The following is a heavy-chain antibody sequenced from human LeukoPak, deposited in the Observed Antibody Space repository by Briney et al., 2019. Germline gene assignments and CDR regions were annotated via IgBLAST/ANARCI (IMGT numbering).Heavy chain of an antibody. CDR3: AKEGPNDFWSGYYYFDY. D-gene: IGHD3-3*01. CDR1: GFTVSSNY. V-gene: IGHV3-66*01. J-gene: IGHJ4*02. CDR2: IYSGGST. Sequence: GGSLRLSCAASGFTVSSNYMSWVRQAPGKGLEWVSVIYSGGSTYYADSVKGRFTISRDNSKNTLYLQMNSLRAEDTAVYYCAKEGPNDFWSGYYYFDYWGQGTLVTVSS.